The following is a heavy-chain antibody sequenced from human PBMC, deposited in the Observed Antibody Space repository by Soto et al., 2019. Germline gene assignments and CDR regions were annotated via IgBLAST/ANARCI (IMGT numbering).Heavy chain of an antibody. D-gene: IGHD6-13*01. CDR1: GFTFSSYG. J-gene: IGHJ4*02. CDR3: AKDSGRRGQQLKTGVLDY. V-gene: IGHV3-30*18. Sequence: QVQLVESGGGVVQPGRSLRLSCAASGFTFSSYGMHWVRQAPGKGLEWVAVISYDGSNKYYADSVKGRFTISRDNSKNTLYLQMNSLRAEDTAVYYCAKDSGRRGQQLKTGVLDYWGQGTLVTVSS. CDR2: ISYDGSNK.